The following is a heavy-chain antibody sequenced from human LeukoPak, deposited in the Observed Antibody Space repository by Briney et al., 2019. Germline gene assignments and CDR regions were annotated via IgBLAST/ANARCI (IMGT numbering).Heavy chain of an antibody. V-gene: IGHV4-39*01. CDR2: FSYSGST. D-gene: IGHD2-8*01. CDR1: GGSISSSPYY. CDR3: ARRTFPLYFDY. Sequence: SETLSLTCTVSGGSISSSPYYWDWIRQPPGKGLEWIGSFSYSGSTYYNPSLKSRVTISVDTSKNQFSLRLSSVTAADTAMFYCARRTFPLYFDYWGQGTLVTVSS. J-gene: IGHJ4*02.